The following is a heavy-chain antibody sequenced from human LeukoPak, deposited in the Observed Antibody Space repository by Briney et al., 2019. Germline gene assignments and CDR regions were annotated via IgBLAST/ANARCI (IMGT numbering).Heavy chain of an antibody. J-gene: IGHJ3*02. Sequence: SVKVSCKASGGTFSSYAISWVRQAPGQGLEWMGGIIPIFGTANYAQKFQGRVTITTDESTSTAYMELSSLRSEDTAVYYCAYDFWSGYYPLDAFGIWGQGTMVTVSS. CDR3: AYDFWSGYYPLDAFGI. CDR2: IIPIFGTA. V-gene: IGHV1-69*05. D-gene: IGHD3-3*01. CDR1: GGTFSSYA.